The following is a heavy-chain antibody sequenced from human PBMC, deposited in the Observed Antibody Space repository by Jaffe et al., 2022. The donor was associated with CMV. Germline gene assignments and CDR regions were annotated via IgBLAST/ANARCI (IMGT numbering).Heavy chain of an antibody. CDR1: GFDLNSHN. Sequence: EIQLVESGGGLVRPGGSLRLSCAVSGFDLNSHNINWVRQAPGKGLEWISAISVSSGYRDYAESVRGRFTISRGNAENSVFLEMSSLRVADTAVYYCARLTVVVVPGAPHLNHYGMDVWGQGTTVTVS. CDR3: ARLTVVVVPGAPHLNHYGMDV. J-gene: IGHJ6*02. D-gene: IGHD2-2*01. CDR2: ISVSSGYR. V-gene: IGHV3-21*02.